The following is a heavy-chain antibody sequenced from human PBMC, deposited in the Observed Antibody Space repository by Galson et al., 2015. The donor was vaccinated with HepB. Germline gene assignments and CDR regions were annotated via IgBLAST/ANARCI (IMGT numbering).Heavy chain of an antibody. CDR3: ARLNSGSYSNPYYYYYGMDV. Sequence: QSGAEVKKPGESLKISCKGSGYSFTSYWIGWVRQMPGKGLEWMGIIYPGDSDTRYSPSFQGQVTISADKSISTAYLQWNSLKASDTAMYYCARLNSGSYSNPYYYYYGMDVWGQGTTVTVSS. J-gene: IGHJ6*02. D-gene: IGHD1-26*01. CDR2: IYPGDSDT. V-gene: IGHV5-51*01. CDR1: GYSFTSYW.